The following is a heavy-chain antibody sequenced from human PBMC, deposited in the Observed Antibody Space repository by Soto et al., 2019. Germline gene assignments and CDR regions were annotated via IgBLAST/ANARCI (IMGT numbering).Heavy chain of an antibody. CDR2: ISGGGTSI. Sequence: QVQLVESGGGLVKPGGSLRLSCAASGFTFSDYYMNWIRQAPGKGLEWVSYISGGGTSIHYADSVKGRFTISRDNGKNSLYLQMNSMRVEDTAVYYCARDEYSSSWASFDYWDQGTLVTVSS. CDR3: ARDEYSSSWASFDY. D-gene: IGHD6-13*01. J-gene: IGHJ4*02. V-gene: IGHV3-11*01. CDR1: GFTFSDYY.